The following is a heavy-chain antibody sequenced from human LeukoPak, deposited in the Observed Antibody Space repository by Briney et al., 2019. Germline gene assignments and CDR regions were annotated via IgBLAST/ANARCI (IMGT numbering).Heavy chain of an antibody. D-gene: IGHD5-12*01. CDR2: IYYSGST. CDR1: GGSISSYY. J-gene: IGHJ4*02. Sequence: PSETLSLTCTVSGGSISSYYWSWIRQPPGKGLEWIGYIYYSGSTNYNPSLKSRVTISVDTSKNQFSLKLSSVTAADTAVYYCARINSGYDSYYFDYWGQGTLVTVSS. CDR3: ARINSGYDSYYFDY. V-gene: IGHV4-59*01.